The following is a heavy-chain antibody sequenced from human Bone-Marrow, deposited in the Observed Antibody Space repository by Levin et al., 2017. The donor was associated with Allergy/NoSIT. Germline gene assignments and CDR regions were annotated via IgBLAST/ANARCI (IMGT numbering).Heavy chain of an antibody. CDR1: GGSISSGGFH. D-gene: IGHD5-24*01. CDR3: ASEDGYVVDC. CDR2: ISHTGST. Sequence: SQTLSLTCTVSGGSISSGGFHWTWIRQHPGRGLEWLGYISHTGSTYHNSSLKSRLSMSLDRSKNQFSLKLNSVVAAATAVYYGASEDGYVVDCWGHGTLVTVS. V-gene: IGHV4-31*03. J-gene: IGHJ4*01.